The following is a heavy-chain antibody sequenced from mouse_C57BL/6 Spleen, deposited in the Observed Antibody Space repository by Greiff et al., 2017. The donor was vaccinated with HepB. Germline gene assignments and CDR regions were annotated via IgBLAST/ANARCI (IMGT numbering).Heavy chain of an antibody. CDR3: ARAVYGNYDAMDY. V-gene: IGHV1-18*01. D-gene: IGHD2-1*01. CDR1: GYTFTDYN. CDR2: INPNNGGT. J-gene: IGHJ4*01. Sequence: EVQLVESGPELVKPGASVKIPCKASGYTFTDYNMDWVKQSHGKSLEWIGDINPNNGGTIYNQKFKGKATLTVDKSSSTAYMELRSLTSEDTAVYYCARAVYGNYDAMDYWGQGTSVTVSS.